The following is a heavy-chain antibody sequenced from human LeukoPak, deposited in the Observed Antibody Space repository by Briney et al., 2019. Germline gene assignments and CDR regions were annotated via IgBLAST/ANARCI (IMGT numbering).Heavy chain of an antibody. CDR1: RFTLSSYS. CDR3: ATRSSGTFST. Sequence: GGSLRLSCAASRFTLSSYSMNWVRQAPGKGLEWISYISTSSTTIYYADSVKGRFTISRDNAKNSLYLQMNSLRTEDTAMYYCATRSSGTFSTWGQGTLVTVSS. D-gene: IGHD6-19*01. J-gene: IGHJ4*02. V-gene: IGHV3-48*01. CDR2: ISTSSTTI.